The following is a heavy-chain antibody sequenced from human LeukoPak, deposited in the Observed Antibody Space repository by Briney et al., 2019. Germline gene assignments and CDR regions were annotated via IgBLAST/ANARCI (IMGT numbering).Heavy chain of an antibody. CDR2: IYYSGST. J-gene: IGHJ4*02. V-gene: IGHV4-59*01. CDR1: GGSISSDY. D-gene: IGHD1-26*01. CDR3: ARRLSGSYSDY. Sequence: SETLSLTCTVSGGSISSDYWSWIRQPPGKGLEWIGYIYYSGSTNYNPSLKSRVTISVDTSKNQFSLKLSSVTAADTAVCYCARRLSGSYSDYWGQGILVTVSS.